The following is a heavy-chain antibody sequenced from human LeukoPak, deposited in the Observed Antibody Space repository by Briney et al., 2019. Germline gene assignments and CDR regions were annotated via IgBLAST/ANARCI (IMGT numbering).Heavy chain of an antibody. CDR2: ISGGGGST. Sequence: PGGSLRLSCAASGFTFSSYAMSWVRQAPGKGLEWVSAISGGGGSTYYADSVKGRFPISRDNSKNQLYLQMNSLRAEDTAVNYCAKDPYYDFPEPLWGQETMVTVSS. V-gene: IGHV3-23*01. CDR1: GFTFSSYA. D-gene: IGHD3-3*01. J-gene: IGHJ3*01. CDR3: AKDPYYDFPEPL.